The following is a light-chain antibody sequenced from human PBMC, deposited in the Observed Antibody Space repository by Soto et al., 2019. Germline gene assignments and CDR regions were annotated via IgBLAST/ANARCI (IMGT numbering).Light chain of an antibody. CDR2: EVG. V-gene: IGLV2-14*01. Sequence: QSVLTQPASVSGSPGQSITISCTGTTSDIGVYNYVSWHQHHPGKAPKLLIYEVGHRPSEVSNRFSGSKSGNTASLTISGLQAEDEADYFCSSYTTTTPVVFGGGTKLTVL. J-gene: IGLJ3*02. CDR3: SSYTTTTPVV. CDR1: TSDIGVYNY.